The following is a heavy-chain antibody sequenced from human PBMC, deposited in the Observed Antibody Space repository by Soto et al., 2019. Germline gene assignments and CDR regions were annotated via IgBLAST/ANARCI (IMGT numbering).Heavy chain of an antibody. CDR2: IYWDDDK. D-gene: IGHD3-9*01. CDR3: ARSGDILTTNWFDP. Sequence: QITLKESGPPLVKPTQTLTLTCTFSGFSLSTSGVGVGWIRQPPGKALEWLALIYWDDDKRYSPSLKSRLTITKDTSKNQVVLTMTNMDPVDTATYYCARSGDILTTNWFDPWGQGTLVTVSS. V-gene: IGHV2-5*02. J-gene: IGHJ5*02. CDR1: GFSLSTSGVG.